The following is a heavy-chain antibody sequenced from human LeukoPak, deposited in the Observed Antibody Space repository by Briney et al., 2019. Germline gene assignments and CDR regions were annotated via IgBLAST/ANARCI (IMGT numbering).Heavy chain of an antibody. CDR1: GGSISSGGYY. V-gene: IGHV4-30-2*01. Sequence: SETLSLTCTVSGGSISSGGYYWSWIRQPPGKGLEWIGYIYYSGSTYYNPSLKSRVTISVDRSKNQYSLKLRSLTAADTAVYYCARDYPSGGFDSWGQGTLVTVSS. CDR2: IYYSGST. J-gene: IGHJ4*02. CDR3: ARDYPSGGFDS.